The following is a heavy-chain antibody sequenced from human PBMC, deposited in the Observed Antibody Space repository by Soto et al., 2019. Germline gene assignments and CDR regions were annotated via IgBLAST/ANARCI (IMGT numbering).Heavy chain of an antibody. V-gene: IGHV3-64*01. D-gene: IGHD2-15*01. CDR3: ASGAANFDY. Sequence: EVQLVESGGGLVQPGGSLRLSCAASGFTFSSYAMHWVRQAPGKGLEYVSAISSNGGSTYYANSVKGRFTISRDNSKNTLYLQMGSLRAEDMAVYYCASGAANFDYWGQGTLVTVSS. J-gene: IGHJ4*02. CDR1: GFTFSSYA. CDR2: ISSNGGST.